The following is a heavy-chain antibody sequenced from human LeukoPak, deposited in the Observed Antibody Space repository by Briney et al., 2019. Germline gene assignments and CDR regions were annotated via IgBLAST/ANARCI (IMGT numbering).Heavy chain of an antibody. D-gene: IGHD3-3*01. Sequence: GGSLRLSCAASGFTFSTYAMTWVRQAPGKGLEWVSSISGSGATTYYADSVKGRFTISRDNSKNTLYLQINSLRAEDTAVYYCAKSIWSGYSSFDYWGQGTLVTVSS. J-gene: IGHJ4*02. V-gene: IGHV3-23*01. CDR1: GFTFSTYA. CDR3: AKSIWSGYSSFDY. CDR2: ISGSGATT.